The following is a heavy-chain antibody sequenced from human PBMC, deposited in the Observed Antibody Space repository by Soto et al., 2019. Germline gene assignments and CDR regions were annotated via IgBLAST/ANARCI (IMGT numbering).Heavy chain of an antibody. CDR2: INAGNGNT. CDR3: ASSYAGGWNEYYYGMDV. CDR1: GYTFTSYA. D-gene: IGHD1-1*01. Sequence: QVQLVQSGAEVKKPGASVKVSCKASGYTFTSYAMHWVRQAPGQRLEWMGWINAGNGNTKYSQKFQGRVTITRDTSASTAYMELSSLRSEDTAVYYCASSYAGGWNEYYYGMDVWGQGTTVTVSS. J-gene: IGHJ6*02. V-gene: IGHV1-3*01.